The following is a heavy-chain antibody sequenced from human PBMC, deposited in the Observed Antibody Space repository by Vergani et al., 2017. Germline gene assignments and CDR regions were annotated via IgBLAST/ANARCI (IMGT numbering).Heavy chain of an antibody. D-gene: IGHD6-13*01. J-gene: IGHJ4*02. CDR3: ASGVRSSWPYYFDY. Sequence: QVQLVQSGAEVKKPGSSVKVSCKASGGTFSSYAISWVRQAPGQGLEWMGRIIPIFGTANYAQKFQGRVTMTRDTSTSTVYMELSSLTSEDTAVYYCASGVRSSWPYYFDYWGQGTLVTVSS. CDR2: IIPIFGTA. V-gene: IGHV1-69*05. CDR1: GGTFSSYA.